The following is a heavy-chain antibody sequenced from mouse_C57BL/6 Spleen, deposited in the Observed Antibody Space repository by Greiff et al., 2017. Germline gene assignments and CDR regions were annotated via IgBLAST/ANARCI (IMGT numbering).Heavy chain of an antibody. CDR2: IWSDGST. J-gene: IGHJ4*01. CDR1: GFSLTSYG. Sequence: QVQLKESGPGLVAPSQSLSITCTVSGFSLTSYGVHWVRQPPGKGLAWLVVIWSDGSTTYNSALKSRLSISKDNSKSQVFLKMNSLQTDDTAMYYCARHRGVDYYGNAMDYWGQGTSVTDSS. CDR3: ARHRGVDYYGNAMDY. D-gene: IGHD1-1*01. V-gene: IGHV2-6-1*01.